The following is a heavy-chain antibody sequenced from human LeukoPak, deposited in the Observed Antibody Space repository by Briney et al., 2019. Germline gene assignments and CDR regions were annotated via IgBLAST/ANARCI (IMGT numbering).Heavy chain of an antibody. CDR3: AKETDHYYDSSGYYYGFGAFDI. D-gene: IGHD3-22*01. CDR2: ISGSGGST. CDR1: GFTFSTYW. V-gene: IGHV3-23*01. Sequence: LPGGSLRLSCAASGFTFSTYWMTWVRQAPGKGLEWVSAISGSGGSTYYADSVKGRFTISRDNSKNTLYLQMNSLRAEDMAVYYCAKETDHYYDSSGYYYGFGAFDIWGQGTMVTVSS. J-gene: IGHJ3*02.